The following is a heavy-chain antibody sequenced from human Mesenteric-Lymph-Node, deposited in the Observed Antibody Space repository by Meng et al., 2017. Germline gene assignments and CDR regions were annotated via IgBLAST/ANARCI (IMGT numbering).Heavy chain of an antibody. J-gene: IGHJ5*02. CDR3: ARDLYPENWFDP. CDR2: IYYSGST. CDR1: GFTFSDYY. V-gene: IGHV4-59*01. D-gene: IGHD1-14*01. Sequence: ESLKISCAASGFTFSDYYMSWIRQPPGKGLEWIGYIYYSGSTNYNPSLKSRVTISVDTSKNQFSLKLSSVTAADTAVYYCARDLYPENWFDPWGQGTLVTVSS.